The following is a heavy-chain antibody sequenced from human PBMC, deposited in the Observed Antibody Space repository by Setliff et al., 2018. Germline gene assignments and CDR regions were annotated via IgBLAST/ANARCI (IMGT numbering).Heavy chain of an antibody. D-gene: IGHD4-17*01. CDR2: IYHSGST. CDR3: ARGDYEVDY. Sequence: SETLSLTCAVSGYSISSGYYWGWIRQPPGKGLEWIGSIYHSGSTYYNPSLKSRVTISVDTSKNQFSLKLSPVTAADTAVYYCARGDYEVDYWGQGTLVTVSS. J-gene: IGHJ4*02. CDR1: GYSISSGYY. V-gene: IGHV4-38-2*01.